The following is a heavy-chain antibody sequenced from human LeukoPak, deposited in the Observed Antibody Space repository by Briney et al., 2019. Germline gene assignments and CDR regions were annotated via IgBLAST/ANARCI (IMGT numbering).Heavy chain of an antibody. D-gene: IGHD5-12*01. Sequence: SETLSLTCSVSGGSISSYYWSWIRQTAGKGLEWIGRINASGSTRFNPSLKSRVTMSVDTSKNQFSLKPSSVTAADTAVYFCARGMAVAYDYNWFDPWGQGTLVTVSS. J-gene: IGHJ5*02. V-gene: IGHV4-4*07. CDR1: GGSISSYY. CDR3: ARGMAVAYDYNWFDP. CDR2: INASGST.